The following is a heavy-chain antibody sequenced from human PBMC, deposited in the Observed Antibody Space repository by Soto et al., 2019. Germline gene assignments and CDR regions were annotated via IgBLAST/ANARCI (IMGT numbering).Heavy chain of an antibody. V-gene: IGHV3-30*18. Sequence: GASLRLSCADSGFTFSSYGMHWVLQAPGKGLEWVALISYGGTDKYYVDSVKGRFTVSRDNSKITLYLQMNSLRAEDTVVYYCAKDLRGYCLSTTCLYYYYGMDVWGQGT. J-gene: IGHJ6*02. CDR1: GFTFSSYG. CDR3: AKDLRGYCLSTTCLYYYYGMDV. D-gene: IGHD2-2*03. CDR2: ISYGGTDK.